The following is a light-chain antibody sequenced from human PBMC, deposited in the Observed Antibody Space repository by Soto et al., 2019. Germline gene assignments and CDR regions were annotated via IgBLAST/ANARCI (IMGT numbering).Light chain of an antibody. V-gene: IGKV3-15*01. J-gene: IGKJ4*01. CDR3: QQFSSYPLT. Sequence: ERAMTQSQGTRSLSPGERATLSCRTSQSVSSNLAWYQQKPGQAPRLLIYRASTRATGIPARFSGSGSGTDFTLTISRLEPEDCAVYYCQQFSSYPLTFGGGTKVDIK. CDR2: RAS. CDR1: QSVSSN.